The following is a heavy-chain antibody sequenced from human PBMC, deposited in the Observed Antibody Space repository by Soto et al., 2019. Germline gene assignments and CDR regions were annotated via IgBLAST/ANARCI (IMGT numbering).Heavy chain of an antibody. D-gene: IGHD6-19*01. CDR2: ISSSSSYI. Sequence: EVQLVESGGGLVKPGGSLRLSCAASGFTFSSYSMNWVRQAPGKGLEWVSSISSSSSYIYYADSVKGRFTISRDNAKNSLYLQMNSLRAEDTAVYYCARDLRSSGCYEGAYFDYWGQGTLVTVSS. J-gene: IGHJ4*02. V-gene: IGHV3-21*01. CDR3: ARDLRSSGCYEGAYFDY. CDR1: GFTFSSYS.